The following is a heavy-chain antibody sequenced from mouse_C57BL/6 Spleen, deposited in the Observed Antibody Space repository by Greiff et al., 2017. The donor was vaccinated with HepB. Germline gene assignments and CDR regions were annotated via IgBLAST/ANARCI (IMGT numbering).Heavy chain of an antibody. Sequence: GFSLTSYGVHWVRQSPGKGLEWLGVIWRGGSTDYNAAFMSRLSITKDNSKSQVFFKMNSLQADDTAIYYCAKKGDYPIMDYWGQGTSVTVSS. D-gene: IGHD2-4*01. CDR1: GFSLTSYG. V-gene: IGHV2-5*01. CDR3: AKKGDYPIMDY. J-gene: IGHJ4*01. CDR2: IWRGGST.